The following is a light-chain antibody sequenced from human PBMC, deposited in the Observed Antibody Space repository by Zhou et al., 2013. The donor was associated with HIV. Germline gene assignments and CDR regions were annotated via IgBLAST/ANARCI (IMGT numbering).Light chain of an antibody. V-gene: IGKV3-20*01. CDR2: AAS. CDR1: HSVGSH. J-gene: IGKJ5*01. CDR3: QQYGSSPHP. Sequence: EIVMTQSPATLSVSPGETATLSCRASHSVGSHLAWYRQIPGQAPRLLIYAASRRATGIPDRFSGSGSGTDFTLTISRLEPEDFAVYYCQQYGSSPHPFGQGTRLEIK.